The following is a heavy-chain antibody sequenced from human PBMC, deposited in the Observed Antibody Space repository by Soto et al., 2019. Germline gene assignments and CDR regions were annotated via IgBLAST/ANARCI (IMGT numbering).Heavy chain of an antibody. V-gene: IGHV4-4*07. Sequence: PETLSLTCTVSGGSISSYYWSWIRQPAGKGLEWIGRIYTSGSTNYNPSLKSRVTMSVDTSKNQFSLKLSSVTAADTAVYYCARDRRVGGDSSGYYIWYFDLWGRGTLVTVSS. D-gene: IGHD3-22*01. J-gene: IGHJ2*01. CDR1: GGSISSYY. CDR3: ARDRRVGGDSSGYYIWYFDL. CDR2: IYTSGST.